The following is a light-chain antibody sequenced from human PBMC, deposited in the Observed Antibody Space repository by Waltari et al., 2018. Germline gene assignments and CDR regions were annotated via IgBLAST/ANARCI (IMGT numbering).Light chain of an antibody. Sequence: EIVMTQSPATLSVSTGERATLSCRASQSVSSNLAWYQQKPGQAPRLLIYGASTRATGIPARFSGSGSGTEFTLTISSMKSEDFAVYSCQQYNNWPPTWTFGQGTKVEIK. J-gene: IGKJ1*01. CDR3: QQYNNWPPTWT. CDR2: GAS. CDR1: QSVSSN. V-gene: IGKV3-15*01.